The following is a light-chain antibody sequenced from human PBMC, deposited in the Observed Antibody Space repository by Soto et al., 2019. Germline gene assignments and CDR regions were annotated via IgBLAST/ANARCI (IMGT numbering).Light chain of an antibody. CDR1: QSVRSY. CDR2: DAS. Sequence: EIVLTQSPATLSLSPGERATLSCRASQSVRSYLGWYQQKPGQAPRLLIFDASNRATGIPARFSGSGSGTDFTLTISSLEPEDFAVYYCQQRSNWPPYTFGQGTKLEIK. J-gene: IGKJ2*01. CDR3: QQRSNWPPYT. V-gene: IGKV3-11*01.